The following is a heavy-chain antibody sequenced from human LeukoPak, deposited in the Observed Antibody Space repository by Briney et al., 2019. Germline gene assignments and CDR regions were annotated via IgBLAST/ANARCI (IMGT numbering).Heavy chain of an antibody. CDR1: GYTFTGYY. D-gene: IGHD2-8*01. Sequence: ASVKVSCKASGYTFTGYYMHWVRQAPGQGLEWMGWINPNSGGTKYAQKFQGRVTMTRDMSISTAYMELSRLRSDDTAVFYCATLMAHLDYWGQGTLVTVSS. J-gene: IGHJ4*02. V-gene: IGHV1-2*02. CDR2: INPNSGGT. CDR3: ATLMAHLDY.